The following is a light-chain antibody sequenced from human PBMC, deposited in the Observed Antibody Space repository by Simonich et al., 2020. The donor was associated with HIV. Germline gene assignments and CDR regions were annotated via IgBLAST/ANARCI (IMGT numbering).Light chain of an antibody. CDR3: QQYGNSPMYT. Sequence: IVLTQSPGTLSLSPGERAPLSCRASQSVSSSYLAWYQKKPGLAPRLLIDDASSRATGIPDRFSGSGSGTDFTLTSSRLEPEDFAVYYCQQYGNSPMYTIGQGTRLEIK. V-gene: IGKV3D-20*01. J-gene: IGKJ2*01. CDR2: DAS. CDR1: QSVSSSY.